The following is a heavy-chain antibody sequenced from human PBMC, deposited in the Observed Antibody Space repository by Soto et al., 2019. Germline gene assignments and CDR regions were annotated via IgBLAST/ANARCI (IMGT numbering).Heavy chain of an antibody. CDR3: ARSDFWSGKCGY. J-gene: IGHJ4*02. Sequence: GESLKISCKASGYSFSHYWIAWVRHTPGKGLGWMGGIDSGDSGTRYSPSFQGQVTCSADTSRYTAYLQCNSLKACDSALDFCARSDFWSGKCGYWGRGTMGAVSS. CDR1: GYSFSHYW. V-gene: IGHV5-51*01. CDR2: IDSGDSGT. D-gene: IGHD3-3*01.